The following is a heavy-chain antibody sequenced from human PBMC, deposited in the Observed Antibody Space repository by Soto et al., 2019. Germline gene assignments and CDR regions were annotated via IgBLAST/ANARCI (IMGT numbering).Heavy chain of an antibody. CDR2: IRSEAYGTTA. D-gene: IGHD3-22*01. CDR1: GFTFGDYT. J-gene: IGHJ4*02. CDR3: AREYSYESSGFDY. Sequence: LRLSCTGSGFTFGDYTVSWFRQAPGKGLEWVSFIRSEAYGTTAEYAASVKGRFTISRDDSKSIAYLQMNSLKTEDTAVYYCAREYSYESSGFDYWGQGTLVTVSS. V-gene: IGHV3-49*03.